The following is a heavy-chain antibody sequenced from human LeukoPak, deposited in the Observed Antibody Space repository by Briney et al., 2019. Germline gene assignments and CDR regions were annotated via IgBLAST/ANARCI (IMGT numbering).Heavy chain of an antibody. CDR3: ARGGRQWLVRWTLDY. CDR2: INPSGGST. CDR1: GYTFTSYY. V-gene: IGHV1-46*01. J-gene: IGHJ4*02. Sequence: GASVKVSCKASGYTFTSYYMHWVRQAPGQGLEWMGIINPSGGSTSYAQKFQGRVTMTRDTSTSTVYMELSSLRSEDTAVYYCARGGRQWLVRWTLDYWGQGTLVTVSS. D-gene: IGHD6-19*01.